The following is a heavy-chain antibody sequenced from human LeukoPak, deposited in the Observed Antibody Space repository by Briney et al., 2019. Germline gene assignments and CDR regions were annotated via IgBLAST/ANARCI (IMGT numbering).Heavy chain of an antibody. CDR3: AKGAYGSSWDEDFFDY. J-gene: IGHJ4*02. Sequence: GGSLRLSCAASGFTFSSYAMHWVRQAPGKGLEWVAVISYDGSNKYYADSVKGRFTISRDNSKNTLYLQMNSLRAEDTAVYYCAKGAYGSSWDEDFFDYWGQGTLVTVSS. CDR1: GFTFSSYA. CDR2: ISYDGSNK. V-gene: IGHV3-30*04. D-gene: IGHD6-13*01.